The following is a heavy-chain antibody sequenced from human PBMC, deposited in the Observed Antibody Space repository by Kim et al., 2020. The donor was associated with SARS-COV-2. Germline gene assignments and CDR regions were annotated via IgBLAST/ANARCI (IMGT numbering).Heavy chain of an antibody. Sequence: GGSLRLSCAASGFAVSTNYMSWVRQAPGKGLEWVSIIYNNGDPYYAASVRGRFTISRDNSKNTLHLHMNNLRAEDTAVYYCVRGKYWYDPVDVWGRGTMVTVSS. CDR1: GFAVSTNY. J-gene: IGHJ3*01. V-gene: IGHV3-66*01. CDR2: IYNNGDP. CDR3: VRGKYWYDPVDV. D-gene: IGHD2-15*01.